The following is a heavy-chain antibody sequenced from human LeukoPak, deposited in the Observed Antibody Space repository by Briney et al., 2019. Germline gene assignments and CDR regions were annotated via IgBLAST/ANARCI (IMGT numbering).Heavy chain of an antibody. CDR1: GFTFSSYS. V-gene: IGHV3-21*01. CDR3: ARVSYGHYDAFDI. Sequence: GGSLRLSCAASGFTFSSYSMNWVRQAPGKGLEWVSSISSSSSYIYYADSVKGRFTISRDNAKNSLYLQMNSLRAEDTAVYYSARVSYGHYDAFDIWGQGTMVTVSS. CDR2: ISSSSSYI. J-gene: IGHJ3*02. D-gene: IGHD5-18*01.